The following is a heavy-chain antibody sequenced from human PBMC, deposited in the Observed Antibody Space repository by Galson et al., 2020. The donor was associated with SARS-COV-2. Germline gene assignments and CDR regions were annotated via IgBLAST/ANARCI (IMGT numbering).Heavy chain of an antibody. J-gene: IGHJ4*02. CDR2: ISYDGSNK. CDR1: GFTFSSYA. CDR3: ASELVSLPHY. D-gene: IGHD2-8*02. V-gene: IGHV3-30-3*01. Sequence: SCAASGFTFSSYAMHWVRQAPGKGLEWVAVISYDGSNKYYADSVKGRFTISRDNSKNTLYLQMNSLRAEDTAVYYCASELVSLPHYWGQGTLVTVSS.